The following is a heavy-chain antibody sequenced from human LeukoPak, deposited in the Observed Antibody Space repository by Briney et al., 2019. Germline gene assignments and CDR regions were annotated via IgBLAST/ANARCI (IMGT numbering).Heavy chain of an antibody. D-gene: IGHD4-17*01. J-gene: IGHJ4*02. V-gene: IGHV4-39*07. CDR3: ARVYGDYELYYFDY. CDR2: IYYSGST. CDR1: GGSISSSSYY. Sequence: SETLSLTCTVSGGSISSSSYYWGWIRQPPGKGLEWIGSIYYSGSTYYNPSLKSRVTISVDTSKNQFSLKLSSGTAADTAVYYCARVYGDYELYYFDYWGQGTLVTVSS.